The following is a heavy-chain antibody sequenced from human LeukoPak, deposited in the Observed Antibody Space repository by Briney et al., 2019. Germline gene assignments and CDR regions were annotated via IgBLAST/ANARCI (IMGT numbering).Heavy chain of an antibody. V-gene: IGHV1-18*01. CDR3: ARGGYGDNVGNWFDP. D-gene: IGHD4-17*01. Sequence: ASVKVSCKASGYTFTSYGISWVRQAPGQGLEWMGWISAYNGNTNYAQKLQGRVTMTTDTSTSTAYMELRSLRSDDTAVYYCARGGYGDNVGNWFDPWGQGTLVTVSS. CDR1: GYTFTSYG. J-gene: IGHJ5*02. CDR2: ISAYNGNT.